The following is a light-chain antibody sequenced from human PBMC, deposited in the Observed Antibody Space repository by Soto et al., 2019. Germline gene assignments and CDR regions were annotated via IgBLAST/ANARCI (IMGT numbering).Light chain of an antibody. CDR2: DVS. J-gene: IGLJ1*01. CDR3: SSYTSSSTLV. V-gene: IGLV2-14*01. Sequence: QSVLTQPASVSGSPGQSITISCTGTSSDVGGYNYVSWYQQHPGKAPKLMIYDVSNRPSGVSNRFSGSKSGNTASLTISGFQAEDEADYYCSSYTSSSTLVFGTGTKVXVL. CDR1: SSDVGGYNY.